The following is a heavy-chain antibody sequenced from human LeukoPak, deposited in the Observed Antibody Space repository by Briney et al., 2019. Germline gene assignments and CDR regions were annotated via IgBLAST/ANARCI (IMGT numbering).Heavy chain of an antibody. J-gene: IGHJ6*03. CDR1: GFTFSGSA. CDR3: TTRGYSSSQYYYYYYMDV. D-gene: IGHD6-6*01. CDR2: ISSKASSYAT. Sequence: PEGSLRLSCAASGFTFSGSAMHWVRQASGKGLEWFGRISSKASSYATAYAASVKGRFTISRDDSKNTAYLQMNSLKTEDTAVYYCTTRGYSSSQYYYYYYMDVWGKGNTVTVSS. V-gene: IGHV3-73*01.